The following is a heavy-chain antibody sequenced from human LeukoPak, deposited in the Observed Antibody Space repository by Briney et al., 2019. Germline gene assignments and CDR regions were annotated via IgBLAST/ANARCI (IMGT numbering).Heavy chain of an antibody. CDR1: GFTFSSYE. V-gene: IGHV3-48*03. CDR2: ISDTGSTI. J-gene: IGHJ3*01. D-gene: IGHD1-26*01. Sequence: PGGSLRLSCAASGFTFSSYELNWVRQAPGKGLEWVSYISDTGSTIYYADSVEGRFTISRDNAKNSLYLQMNSLRAEDTAVYYCARDSTSSWETAFDVWGQGTMVTVSS. CDR3: ARDSTSSWETAFDV.